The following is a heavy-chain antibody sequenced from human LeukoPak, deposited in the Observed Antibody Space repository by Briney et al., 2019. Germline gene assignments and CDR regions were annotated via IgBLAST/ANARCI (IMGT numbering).Heavy chain of an antibody. V-gene: IGHV1-8*01. D-gene: IGHD6-13*01. CDR3: ARGDSSSWLYYFDY. Sequence: ASVKVSCKASGYTFTSYDINWVRQATGLGLEWMGWMNPNSGNTGYAQKFQGRVTMTRNTSISTAYMELSSLRSEDTAVYYCARGDSSSWLYYFDYWGQGTLVTVSS. J-gene: IGHJ4*02. CDR2: MNPNSGNT. CDR1: GYTFTSYD.